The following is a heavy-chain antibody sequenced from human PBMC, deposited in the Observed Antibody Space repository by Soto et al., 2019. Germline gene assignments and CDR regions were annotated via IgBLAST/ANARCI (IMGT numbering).Heavy chain of an antibody. CDR3: AKGPLHCSTSCYSNAFDI. D-gene: IGHD2-2*01. J-gene: IGHJ3*02. V-gene: IGHV3-23*01. CDR1: GFTFSSYA. CDR2: ISGSGGST. Sequence: GGSLRLSCAASGFTFSSYAMSWVRQAPGKGLEWVSAISGSGGSTYYADSVKGRFTISRDNSKNTLYLQMNSLRAEDTAVYYCAKGPLHCSTSCYSNAFDIWGQGTMVTVSS.